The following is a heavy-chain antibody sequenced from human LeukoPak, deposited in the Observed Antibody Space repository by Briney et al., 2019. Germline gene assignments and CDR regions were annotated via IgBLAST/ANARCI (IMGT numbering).Heavy chain of an antibody. CDR3: ARGYSNTVVTLNPSFDY. D-gene: IGHD4-23*01. V-gene: IGHV4-39*07. CDR1: GGSISSSSYY. Sequence: SETLSLTCTVSGGSISSSSYYWGWIRQPPGKGLEWIGSIYYSGSTYYNPSLKSRVTISVDTSKNQFSLKLSSVTAADTAVYYCARGYSNTVVTLNPSFDYWGQGTLVTVSS. CDR2: IYYSGST. J-gene: IGHJ4*02.